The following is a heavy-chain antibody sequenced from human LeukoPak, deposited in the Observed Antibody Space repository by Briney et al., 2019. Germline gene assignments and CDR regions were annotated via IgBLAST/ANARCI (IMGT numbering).Heavy chain of an antibody. Sequence: PSQTLSLTCTVSGYAITSGGFSWNWIRQSPGKGLEWIGCIYDRGPAYYNPSLKSRFTISVDRPKNQFFLNVTSLTAADTAVYFCARPRQASGLFNSWGQGTLVVVSS. CDR1: GYAITSGGFS. CDR2: IYDRGPA. V-gene: IGHV4-30-2*06. J-gene: IGHJ5*01. D-gene: IGHD3-10*01. CDR3: ARPRQASGLFNS.